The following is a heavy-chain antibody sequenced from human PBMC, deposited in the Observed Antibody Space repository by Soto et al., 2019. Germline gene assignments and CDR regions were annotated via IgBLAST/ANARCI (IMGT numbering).Heavy chain of an antibody. D-gene: IGHD3-10*01. CDR3: ARWMGVLWFGIEIGGGDYGMDV. J-gene: IGHJ6*02. CDR2: INAGNGNT. V-gene: IGHV1-3*01. CDR1: GYTFTSYA. Sequence: ASVKVSCKASGYTFTSYAMHWVRQAPGQRLEWMGWINAGNGNTKYSQKFQGRVTITRDTAASTAYMELSSLRSEDTAVYYCARWMGVLWFGIEIGGGDYGMDVWGQGTTVTVSS.